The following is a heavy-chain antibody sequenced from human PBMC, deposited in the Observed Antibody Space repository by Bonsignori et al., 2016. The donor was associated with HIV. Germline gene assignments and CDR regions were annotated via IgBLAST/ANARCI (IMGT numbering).Heavy chain of an antibody. J-gene: IGHJ4*02. CDR3: TTDRRAYHDFMDGYFHLY. CDR2: IKGKADGATT. D-gene: IGHD3-3*01. Sequence: WIRQPPGKGLEWVGRIKGKADGATTEYAAPVKGRFIISRDESSDTLYLQMNNLKTEDTGRYFCTTDRRAYHDFMDGYFHLYWGQGTQVTVSS. V-gene: IGHV3-15*01.